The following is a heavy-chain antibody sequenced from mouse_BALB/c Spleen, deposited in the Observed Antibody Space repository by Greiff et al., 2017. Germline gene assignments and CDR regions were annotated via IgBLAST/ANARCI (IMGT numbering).Heavy chain of an antibody. CDR2: ISYDGSN. Sequence: EVKLQESGPGLVKPSQSLSLTCSVTGYSITSGYYWNWIRQFPGNKLEWMGYISYDGSNNYNPSLKNRISITRDTSKNQFFLKLNSVTTEDTATYYCARGPITTATFAYWGQGTLVTVSA. V-gene: IGHV3-6*02. D-gene: IGHD1-2*01. CDR3: ARGPITTATFAY. J-gene: IGHJ3*01. CDR1: GYSITSGYY.